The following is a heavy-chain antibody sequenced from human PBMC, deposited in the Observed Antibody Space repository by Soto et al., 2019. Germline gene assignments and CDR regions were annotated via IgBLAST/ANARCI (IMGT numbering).Heavy chain of an antibody. J-gene: IGHJ5*02. CDR2: IYPGDSDT. CDR3: ARVRPRREFDP. CDR1: GYTFTSYW. Sequence: GESLKISCKGSGYTFTSYWIGWVRQMPGEGLEWLGVIYPGDSDTRYSPSFQGQVTMTRDTSISTAYMELSRLTSDDTAIYFCARVRPRREFDPWGQGTLVTVSS. V-gene: IGHV5-51*01.